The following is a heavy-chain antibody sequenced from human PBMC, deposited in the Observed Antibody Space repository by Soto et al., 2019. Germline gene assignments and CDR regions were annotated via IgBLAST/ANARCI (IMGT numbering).Heavy chain of an antibody. D-gene: IGHD2-2*01. CDR3: AKHEGYCSSTTCSNFDY. Sequence: SLKISCKGSGFTFTNYWIAWVRQMPEKGLEWMGVIYPGDSETSYSPSFQGRVTISADKSINTAYLQWSSLKASDTAMYYCAKHEGYCSSTTCSNFDYWGQGTLVTVSS. CDR1: GFTFTNYW. V-gene: IGHV5-51*01. CDR2: IYPGDSET. J-gene: IGHJ4*02.